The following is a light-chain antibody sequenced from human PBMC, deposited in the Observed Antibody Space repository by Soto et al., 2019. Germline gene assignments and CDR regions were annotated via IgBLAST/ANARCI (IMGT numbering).Light chain of an antibody. V-gene: IGLV2-14*01. CDR3: SSYTSSSTLFV. Sequence: QSVLTQPASVSGSPGQSITISCTGTSSDVGAYNYVSWYQQHPDRAPKLMIFEVSDRPSGVSNRFSGSNSGNTASLTISGLQAEDEADYYCSSYTSSSTLFVFGTGTKVTVL. J-gene: IGLJ1*01. CDR1: SSDVGAYNY. CDR2: EVS.